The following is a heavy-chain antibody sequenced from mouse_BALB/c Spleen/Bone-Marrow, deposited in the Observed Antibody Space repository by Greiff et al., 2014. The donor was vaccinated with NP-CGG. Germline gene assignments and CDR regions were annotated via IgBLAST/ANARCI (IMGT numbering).Heavy chain of an antibody. CDR1: GFNIKDYY. Sequence: EVQVVESGAELVRPGALVKLSCKASGFNIKDYYMHWVKQRPEQGLEWIGWIDPENGNTIYDPKFQGKASITADTSSNTAYLQHSSLTSEDTAVYYCAGGNYRFAYWGQGTLVTVSA. J-gene: IGHJ3*01. V-gene: IGHV14-1*02. CDR2: IDPENGNT. CDR3: AGGNYRFAY. D-gene: IGHD2-1*01.